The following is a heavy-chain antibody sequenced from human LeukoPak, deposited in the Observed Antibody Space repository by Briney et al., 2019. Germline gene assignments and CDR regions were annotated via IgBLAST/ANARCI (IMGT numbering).Heavy chain of an antibody. Sequence: GGSLRLSCSASGFAFSGYSMSWVRQAPGKGLEWVANIKQDGSEKYYVDSVKGRFTISRDNAKNSLYLQMNSLRAEDTAVYYCARIPPHNWNFDYWGQGTLVTVSS. J-gene: IGHJ4*02. V-gene: IGHV3-7*01. CDR3: ARIPPHNWNFDY. CDR1: GFAFSGYS. D-gene: IGHD1-20*01. CDR2: IKQDGSEK.